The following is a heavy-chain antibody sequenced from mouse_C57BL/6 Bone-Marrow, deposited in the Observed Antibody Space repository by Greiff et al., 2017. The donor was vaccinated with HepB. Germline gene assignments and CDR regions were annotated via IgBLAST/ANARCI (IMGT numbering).Heavy chain of an antibody. J-gene: IGHJ1*03. CDR3: ARRGYGSSHWYFDV. CDR2: ISSGGSYT. D-gene: IGHD1-1*01. CDR1: GFTFSSYG. Sequence: EVMLVESGGDLVKPGGSLKLSCAASGFTFSSYGMSWVRQTPDKRLEWVATISSGGSYTYYPDSVKGRFTLSRDNAKNTLYLQMSSLKSEDTAMYYCARRGYGSSHWYFDVWGTGTTVTVSS. V-gene: IGHV5-6*02.